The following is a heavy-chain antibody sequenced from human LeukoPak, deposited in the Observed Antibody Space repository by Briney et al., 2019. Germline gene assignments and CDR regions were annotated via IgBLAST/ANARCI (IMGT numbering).Heavy chain of an antibody. CDR3: AKMNDFWSGARDFDY. J-gene: IGHJ4*02. V-gene: IGHV3-23*01. Sequence: GGSLRLSCAASGFTFSSYAMSWVRQAPGKGLEWVSTISGSGGSTYYADSVKGRFTFSRDNSKNTLHLQMNSLRAEDTAVYYCAKMNDFWSGARDFDYWGQGTLVTVSS. CDR1: GFTFSSYA. D-gene: IGHD3-3*01. CDR2: ISGSGGST.